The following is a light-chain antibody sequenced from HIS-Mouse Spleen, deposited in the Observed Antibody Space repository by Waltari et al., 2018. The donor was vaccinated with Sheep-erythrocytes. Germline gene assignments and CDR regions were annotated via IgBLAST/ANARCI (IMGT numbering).Light chain of an antibody. CDR1: KLGDKY. Sequence: SYELTQPPSVSVSPGQPASITCSGEKLGDKYACWYQQKPGQSPVLVIYQYSKRPSGLPVRFSGTNSGNTATRISSGTSAMDEADYVCQAWDRSTAVFGGGTKLTVL. CDR3: QAWDRSTAV. J-gene: IGLJ2*01. V-gene: IGLV3-1*01. CDR2: QYS.